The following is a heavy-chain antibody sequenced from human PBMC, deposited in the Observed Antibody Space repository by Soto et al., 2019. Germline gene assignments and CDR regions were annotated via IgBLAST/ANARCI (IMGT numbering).Heavy chain of an antibody. V-gene: IGHV1-69*02. CDR2: IIPILGIA. D-gene: IGHD1-20*01. J-gene: IGHJ6*03. CDR3: ARYNCNDAFYYMDV. Sequence: QVQLVQSGAEVKKPGSSVKVSCKASGGTFSSYTISWVRQAPGQGLEWMGRIIPILGIANYAQKFQGRVTITADKSTSTAYMELSSLRSEDSAVYYCARYNCNDAFYYMDVWGKGTTVTVSS. CDR1: GGTFSSYT.